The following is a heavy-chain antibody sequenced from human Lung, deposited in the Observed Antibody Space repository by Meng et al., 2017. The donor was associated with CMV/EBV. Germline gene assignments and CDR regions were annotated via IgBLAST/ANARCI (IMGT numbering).Heavy chain of an antibody. J-gene: IGHJ4*02. V-gene: IGHV4-61*03. CDR3: ARGEGGSIAARPLDY. CDR2: IYYSGST. D-gene: IGHD6-6*01. Sequence: GSVSSDNYYWSWIRQPPGKGLEDIGYIYYSGSTNYNPSLKGRATISVDTSKNHFSLKLSSVTAADTAVYYCARGEGGSIAARPLDYWGQGTLVTVSS. CDR1: GSVSSDNYY.